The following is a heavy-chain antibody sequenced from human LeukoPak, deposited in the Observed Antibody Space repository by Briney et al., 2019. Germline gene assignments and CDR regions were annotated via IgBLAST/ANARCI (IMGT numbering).Heavy chain of an antibody. D-gene: IGHD5-24*01. V-gene: IGHV3-7*01. J-gene: IGHJ4*02. Sequence: PGGSLRLSCAGSGFSFSNYWMNWVRQAPGKGLEWVANIKEDGSATYYVDSVKGRFTISRDNAKNSLYLQMNSLRAEDTAVYHCASNVRQLPSYWGQGTLVTVSS. CDR2: IKEDGSAT. CDR1: GFSFSNYW. CDR3: ASNVRQLPSY.